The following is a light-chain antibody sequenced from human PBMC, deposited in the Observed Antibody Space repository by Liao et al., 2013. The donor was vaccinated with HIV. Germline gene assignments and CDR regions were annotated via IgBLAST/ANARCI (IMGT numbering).Light chain of an antibody. CDR3: QAWDSFTAV. CDR1: NLGHKI. V-gene: IGLV3-1*01. CDR2: QDT. Sequence: SYELAQPPSVSVSPGQTASITCSGDNLGHKIAGWYQKKPGQSPVLVIYQDTKRPSGIPERFSGSNSGNTATLTIRGTQAVDEADYYCQAWDSFTAVFGGGTKLTVL. J-gene: IGLJ2*01.